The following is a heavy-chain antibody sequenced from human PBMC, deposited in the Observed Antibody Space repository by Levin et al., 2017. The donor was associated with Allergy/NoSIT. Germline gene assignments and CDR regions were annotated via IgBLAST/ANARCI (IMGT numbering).Heavy chain of an antibody. CDR2: INHSGST. CDR1: GGSFSGYY. CDR3: ARGMGYCSGGSCHSRFDP. J-gene: IGHJ5*02. Sequence: PSETLSLTCAVYGGSFSGYYWSWIRQPPGKGLEWIGEINHSGSTNYNPSLKSRVTISVDTSKNQFSLKLSSVTAADTAVYYCARGMGYCSGGSCHSRFDPWGQGTLVTVSS. V-gene: IGHV4-34*01. D-gene: IGHD2-15*01.